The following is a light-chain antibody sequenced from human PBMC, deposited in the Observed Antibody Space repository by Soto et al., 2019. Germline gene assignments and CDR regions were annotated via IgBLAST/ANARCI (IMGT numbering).Light chain of an antibody. V-gene: IGKV3-20*01. Sequence: IVLTQSPGTLSLSPGEGATLSCRTSQSVSIRHLAWYQQRPGQAPRLLLYATSDRATGTPDRFSGSGSGTDFTLTITSLEPEDFAVYYCQQYGTSWTFGQGTKVEI. CDR3: QQYGTSWT. CDR1: QSVSIRH. CDR2: ATS. J-gene: IGKJ1*01.